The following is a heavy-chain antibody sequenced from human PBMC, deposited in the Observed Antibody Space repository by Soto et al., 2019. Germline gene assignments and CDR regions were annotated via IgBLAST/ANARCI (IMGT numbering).Heavy chain of an antibody. CDR3: ARAVTGTGEVDYYYYGMDV. CDR1: GGSISSGVYY. Sequence: NPSETLSLTCTVSGGSISSGVYYWSWIRQPPGKGLEWIGYIYYSGSTYYNPSLKSRVTISVDTSKNQFSLKLSSVTAADTAVYYCARAVTGTGEVDYYYYGMDVWGQGTTVTVSS. J-gene: IGHJ6*02. V-gene: IGHV4-30-4*01. D-gene: IGHD1-7*01. CDR2: IYYSGST.